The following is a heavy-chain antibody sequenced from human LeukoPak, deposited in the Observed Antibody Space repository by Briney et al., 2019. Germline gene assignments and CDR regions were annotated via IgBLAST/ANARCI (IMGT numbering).Heavy chain of an antibody. J-gene: IGHJ4*02. CDR1: GFTFDDYA. V-gene: IGHV3-43*02. CDR3: AKDKRYSGYDPFDY. D-gene: IGHD5-12*01. Sequence: GGSLRLSCAASGFTFDDYAMHWVRQAPGKGLEWVSLISGDGGSTYYADSVKGRLTISRDNSKNSLYLQMNSLRTEDTALYYCAKDKRYSGYDPFDYWGQATRDTVSS. CDR2: ISGDGGST.